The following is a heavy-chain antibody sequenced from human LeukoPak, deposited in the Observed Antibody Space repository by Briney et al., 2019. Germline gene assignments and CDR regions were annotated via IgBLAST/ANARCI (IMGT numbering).Heavy chain of an antibody. Sequence: GTSLRLSCATSGINFGASIMHWIRQAPGKGLEWVAVISYDGSNKYYADSVKGRFTISRDNSKNTLYLQMNSLRAEDTAVYYCAKAGYYDSSGAIDYWGQGTLVTVSS. J-gene: IGHJ4*02. V-gene: IGHV3-30*18. CDR2: ISYDGSNK. CDR1: GINFGASI. CDR3: AKAGYYDSSGAIDY. D-gene: IGHD3-22*01.